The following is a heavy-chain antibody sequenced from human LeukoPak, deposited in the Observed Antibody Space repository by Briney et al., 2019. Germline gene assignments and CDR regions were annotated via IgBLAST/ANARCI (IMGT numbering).Heavy chain of an antibody. CDR2: ISGSGGST. D-gene: IGHD2-15*01. CDR3: AKEVVAASLAAYYFDY. J-gene: IGHJ4*02. V-gene: IGHV3-23*01. CDR1: GFTFSSHA. Sequence: GGSLRLSCAASGFTFSSHAMSWVRQVPGKGLEWVSAISGSGGSTYYADSVKGRFTISRDNSKNTLYLQMNSLRAEDTAVYYCAKEVVAASLAAYYFDYWGQGTLVTVSS.